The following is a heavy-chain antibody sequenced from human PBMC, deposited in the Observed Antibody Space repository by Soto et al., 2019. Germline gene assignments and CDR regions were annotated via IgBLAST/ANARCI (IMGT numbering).Heavy chain of an antibody. J-gene: IGHJ4*02. Sequence: QVQLQESGPGLMKPSGTLSLTCAVSGGSITSNWWSWVRQPPGKGLEWIAEIFHTGSANYNPSLMGRLTTSTDKSRNHLSLNLNSVTAADTAVYYCARHIAVSGTRGFDHWGQGTLVTVSS. D-gene: IGHD2-21*01. CDR1: GGSITSNW. CDR2: IFHTGSA. V-gene: IGHV4-4*02. CDR3: ARHIAVSGTRGFDH.